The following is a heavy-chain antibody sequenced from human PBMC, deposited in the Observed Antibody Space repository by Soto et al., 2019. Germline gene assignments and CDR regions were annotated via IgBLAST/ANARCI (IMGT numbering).Heavy chain of an antibody. CDR1: GFTFSGSA. CDR2: IRVKANSYAT. V-gene: IGHV3-73*01. D-gene: IGHD3-10*01. Sequence: PGGSRRLSCAASGFTFSGSATHWVRQASGKGLEWVGRIRVKANSYATAYAASVKGRFTISRDDSKNTAYLQMNSLTTEDPAVYYCTRLVSPPDAWFDPWGQGTLVTVSS. J-gene: IGHJ5*02. CDR3: TRLVSPPDAWFDP.